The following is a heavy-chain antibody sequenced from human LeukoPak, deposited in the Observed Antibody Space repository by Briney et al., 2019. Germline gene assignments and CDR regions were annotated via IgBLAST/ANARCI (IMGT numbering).Heavy chain of an antibody. CDR2: IYSGGTT. J-gene: IGHJ4*02. CDR3: VHQISGWVY. V-gene: IGHV3-53*01. Sequence: GGSLRLSCAAAGFTVSSNYMSWVRQAPGKGLEWVSIIYSGGTTYYVDYVKGRFTISRDNSENTLSLQMTSLRVEDTAVYYCVHQISGWVYWGQGTLVTVSS. CDR1: GFTVSSNY. D-gene: IGHD6-19*01.